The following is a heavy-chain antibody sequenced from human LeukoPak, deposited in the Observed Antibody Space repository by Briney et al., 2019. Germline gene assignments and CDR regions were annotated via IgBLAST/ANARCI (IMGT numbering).Heavy chain of an antibody. CDR1: GGSISSGGYS. Sequence: PSETLSLTCAVSGGSISSGGYSWSWIRQPPGKGLEWNGYIYHSGSTYYNPSLKSRVTISVDRSKNQFSLKLSSVTAADTAVYYCARAPMVRGVIIGWFDPWGQGTLVTVSS. D-gene: IGHD3-10*01. V-gene: IGHV4-30-2*01. J-gene: IGHJ5*02. CDR2: IYHSGST. CDR3: ARAPMVRGVIIGWFDP.